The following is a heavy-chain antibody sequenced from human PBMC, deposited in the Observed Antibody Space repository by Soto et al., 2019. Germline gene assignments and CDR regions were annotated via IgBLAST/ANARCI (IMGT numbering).Heavy chain of an antibody. CDR3: ARASLSEEFWSGYYYYYYGMGV. CDR2: ISSSSSYI. CDR1: GFTFSSYS. J-gene: IGHJ6*02. V-gene: IGHV3-21*01. D-gene: IGHD3-3*01. Sequence: GGSLRLSCAASGFTFSSYSMNWVRQAQGKGLGWVSSISSSSSYIYYADSVKGRFTVSRDNAKNSLYLQMNSLRAGDTAVYYCARASLSEEFWSGYYYYYYGMGVWGQGTTVTVSS.